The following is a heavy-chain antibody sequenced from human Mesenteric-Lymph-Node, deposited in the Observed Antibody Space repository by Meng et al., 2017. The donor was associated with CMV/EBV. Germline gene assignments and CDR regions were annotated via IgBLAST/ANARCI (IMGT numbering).Heavy chain of an antibody. CDR1: GYTFTSYY. CDR2: INPSDGST. V-gene: IGHV1-46*01. J-gene: IGHJ4*02. D-gene: IGHD6-25*01. CDR3: AREAWTPRSGRLYYIDR. Sequence: ASVKVSCKASGYTFTSYYMHWVRRAPGQGLEWMGIINPSDGSTTNAQKFQGRVAMTRDTSTSTVYMEVSSLRSEDTAVYYCAREAWTPRSGRLYYIDRWGQGTLVTVSS.